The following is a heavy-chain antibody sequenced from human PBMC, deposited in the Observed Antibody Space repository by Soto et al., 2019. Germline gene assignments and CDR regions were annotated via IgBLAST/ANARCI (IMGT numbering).Heavy chain of an antibody. J-gene: IGHJ3*02. V-gene: IGHV1-2*02. CDR2: INPATGAA. CDR3: ARGGGVGVAGSAAFDM. Sequence: QLHLVQSGAVVKKPGASVTVSCSASGYPVTAYYMHWVRQAPGRGLEWMGGINPATGAAKYTQTFQGGVPMPRGPSTGKVFMELSGLTSEDTAVFSCARGGGVGVAGSAAFDMWGQGTLVTVSS. CDR1: GYPVTAYY. D-gene: IGHD3-3*01.